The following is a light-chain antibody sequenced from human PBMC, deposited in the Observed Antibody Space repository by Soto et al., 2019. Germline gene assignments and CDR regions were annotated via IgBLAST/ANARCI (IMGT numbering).Light chain of an antibody. Sequence: DIQMTQSPSSLSASVGDXVXITXXXXXDXXXXDXSYQLKPGKAPRLLIYDASHLETGVPSKFSGSRSGTDFTFTINGLQPEDIATYCCQQYDSLPYTFGQGTKLEIK. CDR1: XDXXXX. CDR3: QQYDSLPYT. J-gene: IGKJ2*01. CDR2: DAS. V-gene: IGKV1-33*01.